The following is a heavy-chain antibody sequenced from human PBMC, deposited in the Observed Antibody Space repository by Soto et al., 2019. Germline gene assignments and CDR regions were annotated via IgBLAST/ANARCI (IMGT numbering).Heavy chain of an antibody. J-gene: IGHJ6*02. V-gene: IGHV4-4*02. D-gene: IGHD3-9*01. Sequence: PSETLSLTCAVSGGSIISSNWWSFVRQPPGKGLEWIGEIYHSGSTNYNPSLKSRVTISVDKSKNQFSLKLSSVTAADTAVYYCARAPGYDILTGYKSLAYYYGMDVWGQGTTVTVSS. CDR1: GGSIISSNW. CDR3: ARAPGYDILTGYKSLAYYYGMDV. CDR2: IYHSGST.